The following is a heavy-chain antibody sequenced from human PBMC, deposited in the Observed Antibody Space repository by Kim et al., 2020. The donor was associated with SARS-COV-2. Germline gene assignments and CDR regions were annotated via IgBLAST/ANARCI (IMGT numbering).Heavy chain of an antibody. Sequence: GNTQYSRTLQGRITTTMDTSASTAYMELSTLRSEDTAVYYCARGYYLDYWGQGTLVTVSS. CDR3: ARGYYLDY. J-gene: IGHJ4*02. D-gene: IGHD3-10*01. CDR2: GNT. V-gene: IGHV1-3*01.